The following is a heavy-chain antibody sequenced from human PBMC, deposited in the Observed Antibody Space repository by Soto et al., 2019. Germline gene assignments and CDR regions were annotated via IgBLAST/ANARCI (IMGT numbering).Heavy chain of an antibody. D-gene: IGHD1-26*01. V-gene: IGHV1-69*02. Sequence: QVQLVQSGAEVKKPGSSVKVSCKASGGTFSSYTISWVRQAPGQGLEWMGRIIPILGIANYAQKFQGRVTITADKSTSTAYMELSSLRSEDTAVYYCARGPRGWERPYYFDYWGQGTLVTVSS. CDR2: IIPILGIA. CDR1: GGTFSSYT. CDR3: ARGPRGWERPYYFDY. J-gene: IGHJ4*02.